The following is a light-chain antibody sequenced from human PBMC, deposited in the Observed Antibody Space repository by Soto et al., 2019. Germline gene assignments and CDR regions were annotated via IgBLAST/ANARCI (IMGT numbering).Light chain of an antibody. CDR3: QQYGNSPQIT. V-gene: IGKV3-20*01. CDR2: GAS. J-gene: IGKJ5*01. Sequence: IVMPQSPFTLSVSPGERAPISCRASQFVSSYLAWYQQKPGQAPRLLMSGASSRSTGIPDRFSGNGSGTDFTLTISRLEPEDFAVYYCQQYGNSPQITFGQGPRLEIK. CDR1: QFVSSY.